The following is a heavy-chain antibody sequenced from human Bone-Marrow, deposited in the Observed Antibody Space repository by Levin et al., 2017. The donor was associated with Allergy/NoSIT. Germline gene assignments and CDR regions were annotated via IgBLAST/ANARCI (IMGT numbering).Heavy chain of an antibody. D-gene: IGHD6-6*01. J-gene: IGHJ6*02. CDR1: GYSFSIYY. Sequence: ASVKVSCKASGYSFSIYYMHWVRQAPGQGLEWMGIINPSGGSPTYAQNFQGRVIMTTDTSTNTVYMELSSLRSEDTAMYYCARDLAEYNSSPDLGYYYYGMDVWGQGTTVTVSS. V-gene: IGHV1-46*01. CDR3: ARDLAEYNSSPDLGYYYYGMDV. CDR2: INPSGGSP.